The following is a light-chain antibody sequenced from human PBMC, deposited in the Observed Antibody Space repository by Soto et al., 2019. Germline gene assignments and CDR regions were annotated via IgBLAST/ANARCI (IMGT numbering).Light chain of an antibody. CDR2: DVA. Sequence: EIVLTQSPATLSLSPGERATLSCRASQSISRYLAWYQQRPGQAPRLLIHDVAVRATGIPARFSGSGSGTDFTLTISSLEPEEFAVYYCQQRADWPRTFGQGTKVEVK. J-gene: IGKJ1*01. CDR1: QSISRY. V-gene: IGKV3-11*01. CDR3: QQRADWPRT.